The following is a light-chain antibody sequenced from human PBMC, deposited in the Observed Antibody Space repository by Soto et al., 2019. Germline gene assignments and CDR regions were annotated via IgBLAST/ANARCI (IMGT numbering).Light chain of an antibody. V-gene: IGKV3-15*01. J-gene: IGKJ4*01. CDR2: GAS. CDR3: QQYNSWPLT. Sequence: ETVMTQSPATLSVSPGERVTLSCRASQSVSSNLAWYQQKPGQAPRLLIYGASTRATGIPARFSGSGSGTEFTLTISSLQSEDFAVYYCQQYNSWPLTFGGGTKVDIK. CDR1: QSVSSN.